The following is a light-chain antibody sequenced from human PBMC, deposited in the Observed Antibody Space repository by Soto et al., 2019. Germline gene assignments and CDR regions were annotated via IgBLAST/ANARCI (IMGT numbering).Light chain of an antibody. Sequence: IKITQSPSSLSASIGDRVTITCRASQDIRNDLGWYQQKPGTAPKLLIYGASTLQSGVPSRFSGSGSGTDFTLTINSLQPGDFATYYCLQDYSYPRTFGQGTKVDIK. V-gene: IGKV1-6*01. J-gene: IGKJ1*01. CDR3: LQDYSYPRT. CDR2: GAS. CDR1: QDIRND.